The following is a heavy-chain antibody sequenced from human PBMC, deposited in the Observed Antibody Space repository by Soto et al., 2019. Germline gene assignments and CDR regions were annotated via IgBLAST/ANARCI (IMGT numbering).Heavy chain of an antibody. J-gene: IGHJ6*02. Sequence: GASVKVSCKASGGTFSSYAISWVRQAPGQGLEWMGGIIPIFGTANYAQKFQGRVTITADESTSTAYMELSSLRYEDTAVYYCARDSSRSRTHYYYYGMDVWGQGTTVTAP. V-gene: IGHV1-69*13. CDR3: ARDSSRSRTHYYYYGMDV. D-gene: IGHD2-2*01. CDR2: IIPIFGTA. CDR1: GGTFSSYA.